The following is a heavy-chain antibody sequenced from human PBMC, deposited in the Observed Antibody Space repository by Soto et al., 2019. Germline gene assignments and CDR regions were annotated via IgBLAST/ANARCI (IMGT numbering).Heavy chain of an antibody. CDR1: GFSFNNNG. Sequence: EVQLLESGGGLVQPGGSLRLSCGATGFSFNNNGMSWVRQAPGKGLEWVSTISSTGGTTYYADSVKGRFTISRGNSKNTMYVQMNSLRADDTAVYYCARDRGYCSGGSCYWCFDLWGRGTLVTVSS. CDR3: ARDRGYCSGGSCYWCFDL. J-gene: IGHJ2*01. D-gene: IGHD2-15*01. CDR2: ISSTGGTT. V-gene: IGHV3-23*01.